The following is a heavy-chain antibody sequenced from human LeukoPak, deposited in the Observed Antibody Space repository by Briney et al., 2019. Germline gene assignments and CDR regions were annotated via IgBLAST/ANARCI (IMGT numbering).Heavy chain of an antibody. D-gene: IGHD5-24*01. CDR2: LSGSGDST. Sequence: GGSLRLSCAASGFTFRDYGMSWVRQAPGKGLQWVSALSGSGDSTYYADSVKGRFTISRDNSRNTLYLQMNSLRADDTALYYCAKSNGYNFEAFDMWGQGTMVTVSS. CDR1: GFTFRDYG. CDR3: AKSNGYNFEAFDM. V-gene: IGHV3-23*01. J-gene: IGHJ3*02.